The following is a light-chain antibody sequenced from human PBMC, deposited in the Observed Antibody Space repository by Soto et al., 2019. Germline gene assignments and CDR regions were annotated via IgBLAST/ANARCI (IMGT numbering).Light chain of an antibody. J-gene: IGKJ4*01. CDR1: QSFSTY. Sequence: ENVLTQSPATLSLSPGERATLSCRASQSFSTYLAWYQQKPGQAPRLLIYDASNRATGIPARFSASGSGTDFTLTINSLEPEDVAVYYCQQRGNWPPVTFGVGTKVEIK. CDR2: DAS. CDR3: QQRGNWPPVT. V-gene: IGKV3-11*01.